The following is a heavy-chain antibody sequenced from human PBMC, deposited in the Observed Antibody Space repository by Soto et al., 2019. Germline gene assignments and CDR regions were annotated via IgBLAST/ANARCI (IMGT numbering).Heavy chain of an antibody. J-gene: IGHJ6*03. CDR3: AKHPRYCSSTSCPTIYYYYMDV. V-gene: IGHV3-23*01. Sequence: GGSLRLSCAASGFTFSSYAMSWVRQAPGKGLEWVSAISGSGGSTYYADSVKGRFTISRDNSKNTLYLQMNSLRAEDTAVYYCAKHPRYCSSTSCPTIYYYYMDVCAKGTTVTVSS. D-gene: IGHD2-2*01. CDR1: GFTFSSYA. CDR2: ISGSGGST.